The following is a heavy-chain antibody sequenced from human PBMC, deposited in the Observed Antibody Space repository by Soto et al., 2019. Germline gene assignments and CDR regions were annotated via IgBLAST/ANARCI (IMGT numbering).Heavy chain of an antibody. Sequence: EVQLVESGGTLVQPGGSLRLSCAAAGFTFTNYWMHWVRQAPGKGLVWVSRINGDASNAFYADSVKGRFTISRDNAKNTVYLQLNGLGAEDTAVYYCGRVIQYRYGMDVWGQGTTVTVSS. CDR3: GRVIQYRYGMDV. J-gene: IGHJ6*02. CDR1: GFTFTNYW. CDR2: INGDASNA. V-gene: IGHV3-74*01. D-gene: IGHD4-4*01.